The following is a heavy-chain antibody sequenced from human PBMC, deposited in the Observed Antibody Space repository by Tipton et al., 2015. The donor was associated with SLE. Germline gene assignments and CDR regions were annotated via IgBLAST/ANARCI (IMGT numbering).Heavy chain of an antibody. CDR1: GGSVTRGISY. J-gene: IGHJ3*02. CDR3: VRDSVGITRGDAFDI. V-gene: IGHV4-61*09. CDR2: IYPSGSN. D-gene: IGHD1-26*01. Sequence: TLSLTCSVSGGSVTRGISYWSLIRQPAGKGLEWIGQIYPSGSNDYNPSLKGRVTISLDTSKNQFSLKLSSVTAADTALYFCVRDSVGITRGDAFDIWGQGTLVTVSS.